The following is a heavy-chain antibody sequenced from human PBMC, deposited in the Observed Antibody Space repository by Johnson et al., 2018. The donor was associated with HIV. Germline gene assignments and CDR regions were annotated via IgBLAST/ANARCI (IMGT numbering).Heavy chain of an antibody. CDR1: GFTFSSYA. J-gene: IGHJ3*01. V-gene: IGHV3-23*04. Sequence: EVQLVESGGGLVQPGGSLRLSCAASGFTFSSYAMSWVRQAPGKGLAWVSAISGSGGSTYYADSVKGRFTISRDNSKNTLYLQMNSLKSEDTAVYYCARSSTWQLVPGFDLWGRGTMVTVSS. D-gene: IGHD6-13*01. CDR2: ISGSGGST. CDR3: ARSSTWQLVPGFDL.